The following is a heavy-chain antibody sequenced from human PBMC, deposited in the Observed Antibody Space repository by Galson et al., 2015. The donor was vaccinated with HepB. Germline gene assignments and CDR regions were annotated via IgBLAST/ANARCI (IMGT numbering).Heavy chain of an antibody. CDR3: ARTPRDYGDYTDY. V-gene: IGHV3-11*01. CDR1: GFTFSDYY. Sequence: SLRLSCAASGFTFSDYYMSWLRQAPGKGLEWVSYISSSGSTIYYADSVKGRFTISRDNAKNSLYLQMNSLRAEDTAVYYCARTPRDYGDYTDYWGQGTLVTVSS. D-gene: IGHD4-17*01. CDR2: ISSSGSTI. J-gene: IGHJ4*02.